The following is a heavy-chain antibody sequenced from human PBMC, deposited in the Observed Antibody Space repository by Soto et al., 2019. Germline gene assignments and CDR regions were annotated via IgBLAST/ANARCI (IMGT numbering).Heavy chain of an antibody. CDR2: ISAYNGNT. CDR1: GYTFTSYG. V-gene: IGHV1-18*01. J-gene: IGHJ4*02. Sequence: DSVKVSCKASGYTFTSYGISWVRQAPGQGLEWMGWISAYNGNTNYAQKLQGRVTMTTDTSTSTAYMELRSLRSDDTAVYYCASALTDEYSRSPFEHWGQGTLVTVS. CDR3: ASALTDEYSRSPFEH. D-gene: IGHD6-6*01.